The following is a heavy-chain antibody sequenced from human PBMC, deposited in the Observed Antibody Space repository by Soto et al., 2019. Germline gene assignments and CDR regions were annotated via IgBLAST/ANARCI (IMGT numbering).Heavy chain of an antibody. Sequence: SETLSLTCTFSGGSISSSSYYLGWIRQPPGKGLEWIGSIYHSGSTNYNPSLKSRVTISVDKSKNQFSLKLSSVTAADTAVYYCARSSYYDILTGQYYFDYWGQGTLVTVSS. CDR3: ARSSYYDILTGQYYFDY. CDR1: GGSISSSSYY. V-gene: IGHV4-39*07. CDR2: IYHSGST. D-gene: IGHD3-9*01. J-gene: IGHJ4*02.